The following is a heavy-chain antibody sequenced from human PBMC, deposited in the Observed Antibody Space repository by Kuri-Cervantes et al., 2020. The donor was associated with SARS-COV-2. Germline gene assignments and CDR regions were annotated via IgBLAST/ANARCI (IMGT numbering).Heavy chain of an antibody. V-gene: IGHV4-34*01. Sequence: SQTLSLTCAVYGESFIGYYWSWVRQPPGKGLEWIGDINHSGSTNYNPSLKSRVTISLDTSTNQFSLKLSSVTAADTAVYYCARESSSSWYWFDPWGQGTLVTVSS. CDR1: GESFIGYY. D-gene: IGHD6-13*01. J-gene: IGHJ5*02. CDR2: INHSGST. CDR3: ARESSSSWYWFDP.